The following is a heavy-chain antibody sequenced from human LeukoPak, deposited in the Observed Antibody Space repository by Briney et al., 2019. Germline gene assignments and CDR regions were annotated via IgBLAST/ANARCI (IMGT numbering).Heavy chain of an antibody. V-gene: IGHV4-59*01. CDR1: GGSISSYL. Sequence: SETLSLTCTVSGGSISSYLWSWVRQPPGKGLEWIGYIYYSGSTNYNPSLKSRVTILVDTSKNQFSLKVSSVTAADTAVYYCARGQYSGSCFDNWGQGSLVTVSS. CDR2: IYYSGST. J-gene: IGHJ4*02. CDR3: ARGQYSGSCFDN. D-gene: IGHD1-26*01.